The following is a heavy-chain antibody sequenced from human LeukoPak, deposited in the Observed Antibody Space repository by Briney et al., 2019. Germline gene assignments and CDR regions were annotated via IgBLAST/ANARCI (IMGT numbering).Heavy chain of an antibody. V-gene: IGHV1-18*01. CDR2: ISAYNGNT. CDR3: ASGDSSSWLEHFQH. CDR1: GYTFTSYG. D-gene: IGHD6-13*01. Sequence: ASVKVSCKASGYTFTSYGISWVRQAPGQGLEWMGWISAYNGNTNYAQKLQGRVTMTTDTSTSTAYMELRSLRSDDTAVYYCASGDSSSWLEHFQHWGQGTLVTVSS. J-gene: IGHJ1*01.